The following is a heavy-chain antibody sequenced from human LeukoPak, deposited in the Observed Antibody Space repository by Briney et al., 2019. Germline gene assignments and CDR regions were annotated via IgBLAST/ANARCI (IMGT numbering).Heavy chain of an antibody. J-gene: IGHJ4*02. CDR2: INHSGST. CDR1: GGSFSGYY. D-gene: IGHD6-19*01. Sequence: PSETLSLTCAVYGGSFSGYYWSWIRQPPGKGLEWIGEINHSGSTNYNPSLKSRVTISVDTSKNQFSLKLSSVTAADTAVYYCARLGSASGWYYFDYWGQRTLVTVSS. CDR3: ARLGSASGWYYFDY. V-gene: IGHV4-34*01.